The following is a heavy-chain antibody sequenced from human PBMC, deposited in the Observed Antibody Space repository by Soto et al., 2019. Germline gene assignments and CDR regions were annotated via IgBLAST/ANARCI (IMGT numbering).Heavy chain of an antibody. Sequence: GASVKVSRKASGYTFTRSGVSLVRQAPGQGLEWMGWISAYNGNTNYAQKLQGRVTMTTDTSTSTAYMELSSLRSDDTAVYYCARVGIAVAGYYSFDYWGQGTLVTVSS. CDR2: ISAYNGNT. J-gene: IGHJ4*02. V-gene: IGHV1-18*01. CDR1: GYTFTRSG. D-gene: IGHD6-19*01. CDR3: ARVGIAVAGYYSFDY.